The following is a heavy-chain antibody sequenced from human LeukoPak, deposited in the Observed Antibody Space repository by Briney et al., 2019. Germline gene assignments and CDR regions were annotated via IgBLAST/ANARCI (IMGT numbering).Heavy chain of an antibody. V-gene: IGHV1-69*05. Sequence: GSSVKVSCKASGGTFSSYAISWVRQAPGQGLEWMGGIIPIFGTANYAQKFQGRVTITTDESTSTAYMELSSLRSEDTAVYYCARGGEDDYYYYYMDVWGKGTTVTVSS. CDR3: ARGGEDDYYYYYMDV. J-gene: IGHJ6*03. CDR2: IIPIFGTA. CDR1: GGTFSSYA. D-gene: IGHD3-10*01.